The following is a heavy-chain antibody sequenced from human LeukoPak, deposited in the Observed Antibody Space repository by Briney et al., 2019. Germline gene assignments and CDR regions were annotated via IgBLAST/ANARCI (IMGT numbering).Heavy chain of an antibody. CDR1: GFTFSSDA. D-gene: IGHD3-22*01. CDR3: AKALYYYDNSGYYYPYYFDY. J-gene: IGHJ4*02. Sequence: PGGSLRLSCAASGFTFSSDAMSWVRQAPGKGLEWVSAISGSGGSTYYADSVKGRSTISRDNSKNTLYLQMNSLRAEDTAVYYCAKALYYYDNSGYYYPYYFDYWGQGTLVSVSS. CDR2: ISGSGGST. V-gene: IGHV3-23*01.